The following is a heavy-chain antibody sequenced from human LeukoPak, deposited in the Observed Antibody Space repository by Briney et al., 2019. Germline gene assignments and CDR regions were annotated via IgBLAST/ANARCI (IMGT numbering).Heavy chain of an antibody. CDR1: GGSFSGYY. CDR3: ARAPASSYFDY. J-gene: IGHJ4*02. CDR2: INHSGST. Sequence: PSETLSLTCAVYGGSFSGYYWSWIRQPPGKGLEWIGEINHSGSTNYNPSLKSRVTISADTSKNQFSLKLSSVTAADTAVYYCARAPASSYFDYWGQGTLVTVSS. V-gene: IGHV4-34*01. D-gene: IGHD1-26*01.